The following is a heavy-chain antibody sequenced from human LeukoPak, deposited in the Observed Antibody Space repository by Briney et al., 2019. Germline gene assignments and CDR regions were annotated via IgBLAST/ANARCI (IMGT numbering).Heavy chain of an antibody. D-gene: IGHD1-14*01. CDR1: VFTFHRYV. V-gene: IGHV3-23*01. J-gene: IGHJ4*02. Sequence: GGSLRLSCAACVFTFHRYVLMGVRQAPGKALECVSSISGSDGSTYYADSVKGRFTISKDNSKNTLYLQMNSRRTEDTVVYYCAKSQPHKYWGQGTLVTVSS. CDR2: ISGSDGST. CDR3: AKSQPHKY.